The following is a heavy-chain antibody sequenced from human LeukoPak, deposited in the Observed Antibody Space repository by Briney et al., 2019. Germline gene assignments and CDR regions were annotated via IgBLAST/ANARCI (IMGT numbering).Heavy chain of an antibody. Sequence: SQTLSLTCTVSGGSISSGSYYWSWLRQPAGEGLKWIGRISTSGSTNYNPSLKSRVIISSDTSKNQFSLKLSSATAADTAVYYCAGSSGWSFFDYWGQGTLVTVSS. J-gene: IGHJ4*02. D-gene: IGHD6-19*01. CDR2: ISTSGST. V-gene: IGHV4-61*02. CDR1: GGSISSGSYY. CDR3: AGSSGWSFFDY.